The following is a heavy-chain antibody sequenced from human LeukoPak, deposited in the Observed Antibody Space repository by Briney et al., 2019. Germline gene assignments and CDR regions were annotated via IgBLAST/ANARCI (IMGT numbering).Heavy chain of an antibody. D-gene: IGHD2-2*01. CDR1: GGSISSSNW. J-gene: IGHJ3*02. V-gene: IGHV4-4*02. Sequence: SETLSLTCTVSGGSISSSNWWSWLRQPPGKGLEWIGEIYHSGSTNYNPSLKSRVTISVDKSKNQFSLKLSSVTAADTAVYYCARNIYCSSTSCYRNDAFDIWGQGTMVTVSS. CDR3: ARNIYCSSTSCYRNDAFDI. CDR2: IYHSGST.